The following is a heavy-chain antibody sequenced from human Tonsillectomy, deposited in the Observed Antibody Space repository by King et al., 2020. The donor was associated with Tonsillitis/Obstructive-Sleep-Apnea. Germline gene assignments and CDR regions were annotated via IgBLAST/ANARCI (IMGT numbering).Heavy chain of an antibody. D-gene: IGHD3-22*01. CDR2: FHPEDTET. CDR3: ATYGKYYYDPSGYYYYLDY. V-gene: IGHV1-24*01. J-gene: IGHJ4*02. Sequence: VQLVESGAEVKKPGASVKVSCKVPGYTVTDLAIHWVRQAPGKGLEWMGGFHPEDTETIYAQKFLGRVTLTEDTSTDTAYMGLSSLSSEDTAVYYCATYGKYYYDPSGYYYYLDYWGQGTLVSVSS. CDR1: GYTVTDLA.